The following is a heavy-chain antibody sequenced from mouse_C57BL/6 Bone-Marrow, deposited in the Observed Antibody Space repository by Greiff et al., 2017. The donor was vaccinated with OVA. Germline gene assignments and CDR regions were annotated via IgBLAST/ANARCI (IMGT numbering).Heavy chain of an antibody. CDR2: INPGSGGT. V-gene: IGHV1-54*01. J-gene: IGHJ3*01. D-gene: IGHD2-3*01. CDR1: GYAFTNYL. CDR3: ARCGVDGYYPFAY. Sequence: QVQLQQSGAELVRPGTSVKVSCKASGYAFTNYLIEWVKQRPGQGLEWIGVINPGSGGTNYNEKFKGKATLTADKSSSTAYMQLSSLTSEDSAVYFCARCGVDGYYPFAYWGQGTLDTVSA.